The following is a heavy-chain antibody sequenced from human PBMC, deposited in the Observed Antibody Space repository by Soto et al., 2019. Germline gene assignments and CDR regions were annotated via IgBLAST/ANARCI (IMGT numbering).Heavy chain of an antibody. CDR1: GYPVTAYY. J-gene: IGHJ3*02. CDR2: INPATGAA. Sequence: QLHLVQSGAVVKKPGASVTVSCSASGYPVTAYYMHWVRQAPGRGLEWMGGINPATGAAKYTQTFQGRFTMTRDTSTSTVFMELSSLTSEDTAVFYCASGGGVGVAGSAAFDMWGQGTLVTVSS. V-gene: IGHV1-2*02. CDR3: ASGGGVGVAGSAAFDM. D-gene: IGHD3-3*01.